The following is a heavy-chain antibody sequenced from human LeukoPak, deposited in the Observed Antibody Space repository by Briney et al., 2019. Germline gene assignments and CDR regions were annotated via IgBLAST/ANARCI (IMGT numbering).Heavy chain of an antibody. J-gene: IGHJ4*02. CDR3: ARAAGERAIIVGATHDY. CDR2: INTNTGNP. D-gene: IGHD1-26*01. CDR1: GYTFTSYA. Sequence: ASVKVSCKASGYTFTSYAMNWVRQAPGQGLEWMGWINTNTGNPTYAQGFTGRFVFSLDTSVSTAYLQISSLKAEDTAVYYCARAAGERAIIVGATHDYWGQGTLVTVSS. V-gene: IGHV7-4-1*02.